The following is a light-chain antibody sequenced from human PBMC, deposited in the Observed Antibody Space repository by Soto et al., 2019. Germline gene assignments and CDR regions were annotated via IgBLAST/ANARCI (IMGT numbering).Light chain of an antibody. Sequence: QSVLTQPPSVSAAPGQKVTISCSGSSSNIGNNYVSWYQHLPGTAPKLLIYDNNKRPSGIPDRFSGSKSGTSATLGITGLQTGDEADYYCATWDSSLIAAVFGGGTKLTVL. CDR3: ATWDSSLIAAV. CDR2: DNN. J-gene: IGLJ2*01. CDR1: SSNIGNNY. V-gene: IGLV1-51*01.